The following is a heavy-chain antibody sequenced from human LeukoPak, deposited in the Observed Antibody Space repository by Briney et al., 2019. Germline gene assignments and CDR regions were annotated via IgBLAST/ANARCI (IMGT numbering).Heavy chain of an antibody. CDR3: ARNQTRKKAYYYGSGSLDV. D-gene: IGHD3-10*01. Sequence: GGSLRLSCAASGFTFSSYAMHWVRQAPGKGLEWVAVISYDGSNKYYADSVKGRFTISRDNSKNTLYLQMNSLRAEDTAVYYCARNQTRKKAYYYGSGSLDVWGQGTTVTVSS. J-gene: IGHJ6*02. CDR1: GFTFSSYA. V-gene: IGHV3-30-3*01. CDR2: ISYDGSNK.